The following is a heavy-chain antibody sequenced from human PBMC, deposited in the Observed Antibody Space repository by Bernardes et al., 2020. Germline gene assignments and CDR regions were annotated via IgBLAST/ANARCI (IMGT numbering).Heavy chain of an antibody. J-gene: IGHJ4*02. CDR2: IYWDDDK. Sequence: SGPTLLKPTQTLTLTCPFSGFSLSPSGVGVGWIRQPPGKALEWLALIYWDDDKRYSPSLKSRLTITKDTSKNQVVLTMTNMDPVDTATYYCAHRRSGWYQDYFDYWGQGTLVTVSS. CDR1: GFSLSPSGVG. CDR3: AHRRSGWYQDYFDY. V-gene: IGHV2-5*02. D-gene: IGHD6-19*01.